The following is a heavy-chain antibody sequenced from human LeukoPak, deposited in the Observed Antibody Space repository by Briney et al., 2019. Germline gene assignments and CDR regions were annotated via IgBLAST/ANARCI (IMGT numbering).Heavy chain of an antibody. CDR1: GYTFTSYG. V-gene: IGHV1-18*01. CDR2: ISAYNGNT. D-gene: IGHD3-10*01. Sequence: ASVKVSCKTSGYTFTSYGISWVRQAPGQGLEWMGGISAYNGNTNYAQKLQGRVTMTTDTSTSTAYMELRSLRSDDTAVYYCARAMPHDYGSGSYYAPGGYWGQGTLVTVSS. CDR3: ARAMPHDYGSGSYYAPGGY. J-gene: IGHJ4*02.